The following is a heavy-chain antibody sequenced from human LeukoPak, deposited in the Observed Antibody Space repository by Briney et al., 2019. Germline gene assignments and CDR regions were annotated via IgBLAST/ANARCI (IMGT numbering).Heavy chain of an antibody. CDR3: GKGGIKIFGVVIFRNFDY. Sequence: GGSLRLSCAASGFTFSSYAMSWVRQAPGKGLEWVSAISGSGGSTYYADSVKGRFTISRDNSKNTLYLQMNSLRAEDTAVYYCGKGGIKIFGVVIFRNFDYWGQGTLVTVSS. CDR1: GFTFSSYA. CDR2: ISGSGGST. J-gene: IGHJ4*02. V-gene: IGHV3-23*01. D-gene: IGHD3-3*01.